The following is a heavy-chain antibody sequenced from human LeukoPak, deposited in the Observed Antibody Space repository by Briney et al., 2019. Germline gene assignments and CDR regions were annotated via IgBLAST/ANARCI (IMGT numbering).Heavy chain of an antibody. CDR3: ARDRYASVIPDY. Sequence: SGGSLRLSCVASGFTFSTYAMSWVHQAPGKGLEWVSAISGSGGGSGIVTYYADSVKGRFAISRDNSKNTLHLQMNSLRAEDTAAYYCARDRYASVIPDYWGQGTLVTVSS. CDR2: ISGSGGGSGIVT. D-gene: IGHD6-19*01. CDR1: GFTFSTYA. J-gene: IGHJ4*02. V-gene: IGHV3-23*01.